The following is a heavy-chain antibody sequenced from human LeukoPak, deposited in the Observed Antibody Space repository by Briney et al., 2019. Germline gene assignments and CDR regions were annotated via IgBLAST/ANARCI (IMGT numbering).Heavy chain of an antibody. CDR3: ARDSVGATNYFDY. D-gene: IGHD1-26*01. V-gene: IGHV3-33*01. J-gene: IGHJ4*02. Sequence: GRSLRLSCAASGFTFSSYGMHWVRQAPGKGLEWVAVIWYDGSNKYYADSVKGRFTISRDNSKNTLYPQMNSLRAEDTAVYYCARDSVGATNYFDYWGQGTLVTVSS. CDR2: IWYDGSNK. CDR1: GFTFSSYG.